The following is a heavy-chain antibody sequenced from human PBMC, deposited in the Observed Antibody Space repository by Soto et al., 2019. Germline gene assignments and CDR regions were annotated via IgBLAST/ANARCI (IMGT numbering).Heavy chain of an antibody. Sequence: QLQLQESGPGLVKPSETLSLTCTVSGGSISSSNYYWGWIRQPPGKGLEWIGNIYYTGNTYYNPPLKSRATISVDTSKNQFSLKLSSVTAADTAVYYCARMYRITMIRGNFDSWGQGTLVTVSS. CDR3: ARMYRITMIRGNFDS. D-gene: IGHD3-10*01. CDR1: GGSISSSNYY. V-gene: IGHV4-39*01. CDR2: IYYTGNT. J-gene: IGHJ4*02.